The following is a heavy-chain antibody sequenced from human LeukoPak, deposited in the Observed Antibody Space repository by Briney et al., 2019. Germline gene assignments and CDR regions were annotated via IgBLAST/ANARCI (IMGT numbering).Heavy chain of an antibody. D-gene: IGHD2-8*02. CDR1: GGSFSGYY. V-gene: IGHV4-34*10. Sequence: SETLSLTCAVYGGSFSGYYWSWIRQPPGKGLEWIGEINHSGSTNYNPSLKSRITISVDTSKNQFFLRLSSVTAADTAVYFCARYYCPGGTCSHFDYWGRGTLVPVSS. J-gene: IGHJ4*02. CDR2: INHSGST. CDR3: ARYYCPGGTCSHFDY.